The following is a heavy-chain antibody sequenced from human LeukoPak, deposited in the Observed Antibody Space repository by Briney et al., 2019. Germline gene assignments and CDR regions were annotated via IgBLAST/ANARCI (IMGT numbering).Heavy chain of an antibody. D-gene: IGHD1-14*01. CDR1: GGSISSYY. CDR2: IYYSGST. J-gene: IGHJ6*03. CDR3: ARVLRYPYYYYMDV. V-gene: IGHV4-59*12. Sequence: SETLSLTCTVSGGSISSYYWSWIRQPPGKGLEWIGYIYYSGSTNYNPSLKSRVTISVDTSKNQFSPKLSSVTAADTAVYYCARVLRYPYYYYMDVWGKGTTVTVTS.